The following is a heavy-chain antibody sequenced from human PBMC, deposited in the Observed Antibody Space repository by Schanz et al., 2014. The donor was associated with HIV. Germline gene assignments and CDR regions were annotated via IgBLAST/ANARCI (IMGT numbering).Heavy chain of an antibody. CDR3: AKDLYSSSSVDY. CDR2: ISYDGSNK. CDR1: GFTFSSYG. J-gene: IGHJ4*02. V-gene: IGHV3-30*18. D-gene: IGHD6-6*01. Sequence: QVQLVESGGGVVQPGRSLRLSCAASGFTFSSYGMHWVRQAPGKGLEWVAVISYDGSNKYYADSVKGRFTISRDNSKNTLYLQMTSMRAEDTAVYSCAKDLYSSSSVDYWGQGTLVTVSS.